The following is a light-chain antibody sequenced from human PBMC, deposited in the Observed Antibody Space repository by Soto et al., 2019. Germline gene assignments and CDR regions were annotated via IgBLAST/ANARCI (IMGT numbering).Light chain of an antibody. CDR2: GAS. J-gene: IGKJ2*01. CDR3: QQYNNWPPYT. CDR1: QSSSIN. Sequence: EIVMTQSPATLSSSPGERATLSCRASQSSSINLAWYQQKPGQAPRLLIYGASTRATGVPARFSGSGSGTEFTLTISSLQSEDFAVYYCQQYNNWPPYTFGQGTKLEI. V-gene: IGKV3-15*01.